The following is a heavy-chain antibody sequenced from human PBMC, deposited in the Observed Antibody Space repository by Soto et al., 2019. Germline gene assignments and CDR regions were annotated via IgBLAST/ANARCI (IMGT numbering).Heavy chain of an antibody. J-gene: IGHJ4*02. Sequence: SETLSLTCAVYGGSFSGYYWSWIRQPPGKGLEWIGEINHSGSTNYNPSLKSRVTISVDTSKNQFSLKLSSVTAADTAVYYCARSVGRFGELFNYWGQGTLVTVS. D-gene: IGHD3-10*01. CDR3: ARSVGRFGELFNY. CDR1: GGSFSGYY. V-gene: IGHV4-34*01. CDR2: INHSGST.